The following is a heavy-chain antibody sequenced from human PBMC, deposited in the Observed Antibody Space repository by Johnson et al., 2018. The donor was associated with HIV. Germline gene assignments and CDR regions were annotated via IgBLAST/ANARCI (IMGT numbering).Heavy chain of an antibody. D-gene: IGHD1-26*01. Sequence: VQLVESGGGLVQPGGSLRLSCAASGFTFNSYDMHWVRQPTGKGLEWVSGIGTAGDTNYSGSVKGRFTISRENAKNTLYMQMNSLRAEDTAVYYCAREGVGTTCPFDMWGQGTMVTVSS. J-gene: IGHJ3*02. V-gene: IGHV3-13*01. CDR1: GFTFNSYD. CDR2: IGTAGDT. CDR3: AREGVGTTCPFDM.